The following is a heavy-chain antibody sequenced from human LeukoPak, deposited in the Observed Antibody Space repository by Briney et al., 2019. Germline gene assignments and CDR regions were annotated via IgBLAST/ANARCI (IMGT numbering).Heavy chain of an antibody. CDR3: AREARTYYYGSGGFDY. J-gene: IGHJ4*02. CDR2: INPNSGGT. D-gene: IGHD3-10*01. CDR1: GYTFTGYY. Sequence: APVKVSCKASGYTFTGYYMHWVRQAPGQGLEWMGWINPNSGGTNYAQKFQGRVTMTRDTSISTAYMELSRLRSDDTAVYYCAREARTYYYGSGGFDYWGQGTLVTVSS. V-gene: IGHV1-2*02.